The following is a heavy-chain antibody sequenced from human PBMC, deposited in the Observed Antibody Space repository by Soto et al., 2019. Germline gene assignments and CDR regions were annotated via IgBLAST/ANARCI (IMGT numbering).Heavy chain of an antibody. Sequence: GGGLRLSSTVSGIPVDTYAMSWVRQARGKGLEWVSLISGSGGRTHYADSVKGRFTISRDNSKNTLYLQMNSLRADDTAVYYCAKLAFGTFFYCMGVWGQLTT. CDR2: ISGSGGRT. J-gene: IGHJ6*02. CDR3: AKLAFGTFFYCMGV. D-gene: IGHD3-10*01. V-gene: IGHV3-23*01. CDR1: GIPVDTYA.